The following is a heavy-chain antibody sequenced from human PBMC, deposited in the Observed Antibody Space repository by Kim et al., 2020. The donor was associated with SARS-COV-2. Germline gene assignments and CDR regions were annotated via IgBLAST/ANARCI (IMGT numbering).Heavy chain of an antibody. CDR3: AADPGFYDDSSGQPGLDY. J-gene: IGHJ4*02. CDR1: GFTFTSSA. V-gene: IGHV1-58*01. CDR2: IVVGSGNT. D-gene: IGHD3-22*01. Sequence: SVKVSCRASGFTFTSSAVQWVRQARGQRLEWIGWIVVGSGNTNYAEKFQERVTITRDMSTGTAYMELSSLRSEDTAVYYCAADPGFYDDSSGQPGLDYWGQGTLVTVSS.